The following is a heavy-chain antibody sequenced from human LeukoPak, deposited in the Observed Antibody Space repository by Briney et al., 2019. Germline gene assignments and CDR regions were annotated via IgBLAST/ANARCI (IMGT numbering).Heavy chain of an antibody. CDR2: ISYDGSNK. CDR1: GFTFSSYA. Sequence: GGSLRLSCAASGFTFSSYAMHWVRQAPGKGLEWVAVISYDGSNKYYADSVKGRFTISRDNSKNTLYLQMNSLRAEDTAVYYCAKSLGAAAMYVQIDYWGQGTLVTVSS. V-gene: IGHV3-30-3*02. J-gene: IGHJ4*02. D-gene: IGHD2-2*01. CDR3: AKSLGAAAMYVQIDY.